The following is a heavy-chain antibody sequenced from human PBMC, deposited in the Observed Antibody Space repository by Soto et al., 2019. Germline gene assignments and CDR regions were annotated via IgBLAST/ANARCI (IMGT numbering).Heavy chain of an antibody. J-gene: IGHJ4*02. CDR1: GYTFISYG. CDR2: ISGYNGNT. CDR3: ARDTGGWSYYWGYYFDY. V-gene: IGHV1-18*01. Sequence: QVQLVQSGAEVKKPGASVKVSCKASGYTFISYGISWVRQAPGQGLEWMGWISGYNGNTNYAQKLQGRVTMTTDTSTSTAYMERRSLRSDDTAVYYCARDTGGWSYYWGYYFDYWGQGTLVTVSS. D-gene: IGHD1-26*01.